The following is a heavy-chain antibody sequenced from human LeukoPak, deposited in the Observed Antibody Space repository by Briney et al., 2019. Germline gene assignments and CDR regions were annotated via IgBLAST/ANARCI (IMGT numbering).Heavy chain of an antibody. D-gene: IGHD6-13*01. J-gene: IGHJ4*02. CDR2: IYYSGST. CDR1: GGSISSSSYY. Sequence: SETLSLTCTVSGGSISSSSYYWGWIRQPPGKGLEWIGSIYYSGSTYYNPSLKSRVTISVDTSKNQFSLKLSSVTAADTAVYYCARGHIDSSRYKNYFDYWGQGTLVTVSS. CDR3: ARGHIDSSRYKNYFDY. V-gene: IGHV4-39*07.